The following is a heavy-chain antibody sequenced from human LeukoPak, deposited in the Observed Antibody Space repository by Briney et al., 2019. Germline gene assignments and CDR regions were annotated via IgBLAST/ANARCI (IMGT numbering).Heavy chain of an antibody. CDR3: ARAGQYCISTSCYGGSWFDP. J-gene: IGHJ5*02. CDR1: GGSISSYY. Sequence: SETLSLICTVSGGSISSYYWSWIRQPPGKGLEWIGYIYYSGSTNYNPSLKSRVTISVDTSKNQFSLKLSSVTAADTAVYYCARAGQYCISTSCYGGSWFDPWGQGKLVTVFS. CDR2: IYYSGST. D-gene: IGHD2-2*01. V-gene: IGHV4-59*08.